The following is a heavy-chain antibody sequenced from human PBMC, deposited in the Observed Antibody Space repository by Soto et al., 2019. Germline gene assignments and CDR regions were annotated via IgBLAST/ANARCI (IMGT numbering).Heavy chain of an antibody. CDR3: ASFSLISGSGYYHIFDY. CDR2: INHSGST. V-gene: IGHV4-34*01. Sequence: QVQLQQWGAGLLKPSETLSLTCAVYGGSFSGYYWSWIRQPPGKGLEWIGEINHSGSTNYNPSLKSRVTISVDTSKNQFSLKLSSVTAADTAVYYCASFSLISGSGYYHIFDYWGQGTLVTVSS. CDR1: GGSFSGYY. J-gene: IGHJ4*02. D-gene: IGHD3-22*01.